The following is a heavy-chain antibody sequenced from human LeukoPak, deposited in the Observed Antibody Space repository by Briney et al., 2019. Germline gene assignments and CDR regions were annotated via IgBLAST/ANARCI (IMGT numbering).Heavy chain of an antibody. CDR1: GYTFTTYA. CDR3: ARDPNAMVTSLFDY. CDR2: ISAYYGNT. V-gene: IGHV1-18*01. D-gene: IGHD5-18*01. J-gene: IGHJ4*02. Sequence: ASVKVSCKASGYTFTTYAISWVRQAPGQGLEWMGWISAYYGNTTYVQKFQGRVTMTTDTSTSTAYMELRSLRSDDTAVYYCARDPNAMVTSLFDYWGQGTLVTVSS.